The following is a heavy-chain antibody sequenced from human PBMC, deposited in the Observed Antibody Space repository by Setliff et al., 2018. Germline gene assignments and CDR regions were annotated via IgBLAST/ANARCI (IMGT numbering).Heavy chain of an antibody. CDR3: ARDGNNWNDLDY. CDR1: GGSFSGYY. J-gene: IGHJ4*01. Sequence: SETLSLTCAVYGGSFSGYYWSWIRQPPGKRLEWIGEILHSGNINYNPSLKSRVTISVDTSKNQFSLKLSSVTAADTALYYCARDGNNWNDLDYWGHGTLVTVSS. V-gene: IGHV4-34*12. D-gene: IGHD1-20*01. CDR2: ILHSGNI.